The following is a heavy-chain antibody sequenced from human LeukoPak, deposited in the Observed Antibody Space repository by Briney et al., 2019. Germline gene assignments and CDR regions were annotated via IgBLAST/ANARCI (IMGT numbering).Heavy chain of an antibody. Sequence: SETLSLTCTVSGGSISSSSYYWGWIRQPPGKGLEWIGSIYYSGSTYYNPSLKSRVTISVDTSKNQFSLKLSSVTAADTAVYYCARGGSSSGTHYWGQGTLVTVSS. V-gene: IGHV4-39*07. CDR3: ARGGSSSGTHY. CDR1: GGSISSSSYY. D-gene: IGHD6-19*01. J-gene: IGHJ4*02. CDR2: IYYSGST.